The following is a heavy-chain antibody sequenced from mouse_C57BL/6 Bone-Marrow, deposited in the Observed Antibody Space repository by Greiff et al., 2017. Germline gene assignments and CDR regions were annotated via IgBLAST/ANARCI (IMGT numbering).Heavy chain of an antibody. J-gene: IGHJ1*03. CDR1: GFNIKDDY. D-gene: IGHD1-1*01. V-gene: IGHV14-4*01. CDR2: IDPENGDT. CDR3: TRIYYGSRYFDV. Sequence: EVQLQQSGAELVRPGASVKLSCTASGFNIKDDYMPWVKQRPEQGLEWIGWIDPENGDTEYASKFQGKATITADTSSNTAYLQLSSLTSEDTAVYYCTRIYYGSRYFDVWGTGTTVTVSS.